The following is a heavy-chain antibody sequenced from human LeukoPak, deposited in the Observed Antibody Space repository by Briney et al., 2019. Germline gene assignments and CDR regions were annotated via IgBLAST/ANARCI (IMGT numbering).Heavy chain of an antibody. CDR1: GGSISSYY. CDR3: ARVLVGANYYYYYMDV. Sequence: PSETLSLTCTVSGGSISSYYWSWIRQPAGKGLEWIRRIYTSGNTNYNPSLKSRVTISVDKSKNQFSLKLSSVTAADTAVYYCARVLVGANYYYYYMDVWGKGTTVTVSS. D-gene: IGHD1-26*01. J-gene: IGHJ6*03. V-gene: IGHV4-4*07. CDR2: IYTSGNT.